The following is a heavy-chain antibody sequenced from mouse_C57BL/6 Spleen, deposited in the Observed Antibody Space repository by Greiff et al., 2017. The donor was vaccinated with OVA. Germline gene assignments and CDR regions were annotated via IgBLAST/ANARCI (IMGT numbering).Heavy chain of an antibody. CDR2: INPNNGGT. Sequence: VHVKQSGPELVKPGASVKMSCKASGYTFTDYNMHWVKQSHGKSLEWIGYINPNNGGTSYNQKFKGKATLTVNKSSSTAYMELRSLTSEDSAVYYCARSPYYGSSYRYFDVWGTGTTVTVSS. CDR3: ARSPYYGSSYRYFDV. V-gene: IGHV1-22*01. CDR1: GYTFTDYN. D-gene: IGHD1-1*01. J-gene: IGHJ1*03.